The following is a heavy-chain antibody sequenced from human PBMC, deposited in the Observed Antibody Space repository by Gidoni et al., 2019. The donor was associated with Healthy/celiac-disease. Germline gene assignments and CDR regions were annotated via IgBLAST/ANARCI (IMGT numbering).Heavy chain of an antibody. J-gene: IGHJ4*02. CDR2: INAGNGNT. V-gene: IGHV1-3*01. CDR1: GYTFTSYA. Sequence: QVQLVQSGAEVKKPGASVKVSCKASGYTFTSYAMHWVRQAPGQRLEWMGWINAGNGNTKYSQKFQGRVTITRDTSASTAYMELSSLRSEDTAVYYCARAPSIAAAGPSDYWGQGTLVTVSS. D-gene: IGHD6-13*01. CDR3: ARAPSIAAAGPSDY.